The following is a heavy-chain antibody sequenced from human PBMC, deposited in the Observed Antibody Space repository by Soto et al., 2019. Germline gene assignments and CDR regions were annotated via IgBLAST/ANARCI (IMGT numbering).Heavy chain of an antibody. CDR1: GFSLSTGGMC. D-gene: IGHD3-10*01. CDR3: ARIRPPWGVDF. V-gene: IGHV2-70*11. Sequence: GSGPTLVNPTQTLTLTCSFSGFSLSTGGMCVAWIRQPPGKALEWLARIDWDDEKYYNTSLRTRLTISTDTSKNQVVLTMTNMDPVDTATYYCARIRPPWGVDFWGQGTLVTVSS. J-gene: IGHJ4*02. CDR2: IDWDDEK.